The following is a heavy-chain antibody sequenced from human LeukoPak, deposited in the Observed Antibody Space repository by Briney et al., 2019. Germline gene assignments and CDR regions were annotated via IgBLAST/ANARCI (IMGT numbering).Heavy chain of an antibody. J-gene: IGHJ4*02. CDR1: GFTFSSYA. CDR3: AKDREVTYYDFWSGYYVFDS. CDR2: ISGSGGST. D-gene: IGHD3-3*01. Sequence: GGSLRLSCAASGFTFSSYAMSWVRQAPGKGLEWVSAISGSGGSTYYADSVKGRFTISRDNSKNTLYLQMNSLRAEDTAVYYCAKDREVTYYDFWSGYYVFDSWGQGTLVTVSS. V-gene: IGHV3-23*01.